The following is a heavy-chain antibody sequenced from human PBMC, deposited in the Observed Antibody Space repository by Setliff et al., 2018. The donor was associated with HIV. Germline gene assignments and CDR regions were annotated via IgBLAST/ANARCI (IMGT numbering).Heavy chain of an antibody. CDR2: ITDYNGNT. Sequence: ASVKVSCKASGYTFDSYGISWVRQAPGQGLEWMGWITDYNGNTNYAQKLQGRVTMTGNTSISTAYIELSSLRSEDTAVYYCTTGLPLFCSGGSCLFDFWGQGTLVTVSS. V-gene: IGHV1-18*01. D-gene: IGHD2-15*01. CDR1: GYTFDSYG. CDR3: TTGLPLFCSGGSCLFDF. J-gene: IGHJ4*02.